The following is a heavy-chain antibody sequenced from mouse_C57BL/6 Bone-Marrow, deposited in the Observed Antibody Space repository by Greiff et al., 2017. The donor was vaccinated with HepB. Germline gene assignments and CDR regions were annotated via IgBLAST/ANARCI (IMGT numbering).Heavy chain of an antibody. CDR3: ARYHYGNYGYYAMDY. CDR2: IHPNSGST. CDR1: GYTFTSYW. Sequence: QVHVKQSGAELVKPGASVKLSCKASGYTFTSYWMHWVKQRPGQGLEWIGMIHPNSGSTNYNEKFKSKATLTVDKSSSTAYMQLSSLTSEDSAVYYCARYHYGNYGYYAMDYWGQGTSVTVSS. D-gene: IGHD2-1*01. J-gene: IGHJ4*01. V-gene: IGHV1-64*01.